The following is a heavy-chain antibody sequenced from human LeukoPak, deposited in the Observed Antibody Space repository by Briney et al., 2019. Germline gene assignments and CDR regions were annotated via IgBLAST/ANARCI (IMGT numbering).Heavy chain of an antibody. CDR3: ARDFGYYDSSGYSY. CDR1: GGSISSSSSC. D-gene: IGHD3-22*01. Sequence: SETLSLTCTVSGGSISSSSSCWGWIRQPPGKGLEWIVSIYFSGSTYYNPSLKSRVTISLDTSKNQFSLKLSSVTAADTAVYYCARDFGYYDSSGYSYWGQGTLVTVSS. V-gene: IGHV4-39*07. J-gene: IGHJ4*02. CDR2: IYFSGST.